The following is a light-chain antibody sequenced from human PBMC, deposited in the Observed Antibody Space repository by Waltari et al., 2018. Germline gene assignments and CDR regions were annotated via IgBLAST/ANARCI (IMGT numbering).Light chain of an antibody. CDR1: QSVSSSY. CDR2: GAS. Sequence: EIVLTPSPGTLSLSPGERATLSCRANQSVSSSYLAWYQQKPGQAPRLLIYGASSRATGIPDRFSGSGSGTDFTLTISRLEPEDFAVYYCQQYGSSPLTFGPGTKVDIK. J-gene: IGKJ3*01. V-gene: IGKV3-20*01. CDR3: QQYGSSPLT.